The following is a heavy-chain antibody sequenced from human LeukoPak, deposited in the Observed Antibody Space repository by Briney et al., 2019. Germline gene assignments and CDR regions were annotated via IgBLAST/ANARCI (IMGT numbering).Heavy chain of an antibody. V-gene: IGHV3-21*01. CDR1: GFTFSSYS. Sequence: GGSLRLSCAASGFTFSSYSMNWVRQAPGKGLEWVSSISSSSYIYYADSVKGRFTISRDNAKNSLYLQMNSLGAEDTAVYYCARVEYSSSSDYYYYMDVWGKGTTVTVSS. CDR3: ARVEYSSSSDYYYYMDV. J-gene: IGHJ6*03. D-gene: IGHD6-6*01. CDR2: ISSSSYI.